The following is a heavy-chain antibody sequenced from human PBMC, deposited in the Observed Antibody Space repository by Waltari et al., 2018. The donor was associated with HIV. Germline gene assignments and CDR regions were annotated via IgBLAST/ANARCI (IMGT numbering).Heavy chain of an antibody. CDR2: ISHSGTT. V-gene: IGHV4-38-2*02. CDR1: DYSITSGYY. Sequence: QVQLQESGPGLVKPSETLSLTCSVSDYSITSGYYWGWIRPSPGRGLEWIGSISHSGTTVYSPSLKSRITLFRNTSKHQFFLKLTSATAAGTAVYYCASTYYDLLEGWYFDFWGQGRLVTVSS. D-gene: IGHD3-3*01. CDR3: ASTYYDLLEGWYFDF. J-gene: IGHJ4*02.